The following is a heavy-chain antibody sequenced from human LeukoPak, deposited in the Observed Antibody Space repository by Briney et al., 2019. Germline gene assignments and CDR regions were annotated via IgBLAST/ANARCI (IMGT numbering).Heavy chain of an antibody. CDR1: GFTVSSNY. CDR3: ARWGYSNPFDY. V-gene: IGHV3-53*01. Sequence: PGGSLRLSCAASGFTVSSNYMSWVRQAPGKGLEWVSVIYSGGSTYYADSVKRRFTISRDNSKNTLYLQMNSLRAEDTAVYYCARWGYSNPFDYWGQGTLVTVSS. CDR2: IYSGGST. D-gene: IGHD4-11*01. J-gene: IGHJ4*02.